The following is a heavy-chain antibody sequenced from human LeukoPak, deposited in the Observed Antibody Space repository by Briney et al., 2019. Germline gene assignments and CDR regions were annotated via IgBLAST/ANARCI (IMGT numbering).Heavy chain of an antibody. CDR1: GCVVSATS. V-gene: IGHV3-53*04. J-gene: IGHJ4*02. CDR3: AKTTSPDDVRWPYFDS. Sequence: GESLRLTCAASGCVVSATSMSWVRQPPGKGLEWVSIIYSGNTRYADSVKGRFTISRHDSENTVSLQMNSLLLEDTAVYFCAKTTSPDDVRWPYFDSWGQGILVTVSS. D-gene: IGHD1-14*01. CDR2: IYSGNT.